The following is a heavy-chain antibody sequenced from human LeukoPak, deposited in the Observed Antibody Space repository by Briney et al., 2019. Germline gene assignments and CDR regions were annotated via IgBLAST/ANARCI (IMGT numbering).Heavy chain of an antibody. CDR2: FYSTGST. J-gene: IGHJ4*02. D-gene: IGHD1-1*01. V-gene: IGHV4-4*07. CDR3: AGRTTTGTTDY. Sequence: PSETLSLTCTVSGGSISSYYWTWIRQPAGKGLEWIGRFYSTGSTNYNPSPKSRVTISVDTSKNQFSLKLSSVTAADTAVYYCAGRTTTGTTDYWGQGTLVTVSS. CDR1: GGSISSYY.